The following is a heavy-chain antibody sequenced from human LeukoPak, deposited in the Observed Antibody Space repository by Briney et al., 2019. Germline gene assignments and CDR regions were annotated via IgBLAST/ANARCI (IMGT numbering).Heavy chain of an antibody. D-gene: IGHD3-3*01. CDR2: IKQDGSEK. Sequence: GGSLRLSCAASGFTFSSYWRSWVRQAPGKGLEWVANIKQDGSEKYYVDSVKGRFTISRDNAKNSLYLQINSLRAEDTAVYYCARDGGPFAFDIWGQGTMVTVSS. CDR1: GFTFSSYW. V-gene: IGHV3-7*01. CDR3: ARDGGPFAFDI. J-gene: IGHJ3*02.